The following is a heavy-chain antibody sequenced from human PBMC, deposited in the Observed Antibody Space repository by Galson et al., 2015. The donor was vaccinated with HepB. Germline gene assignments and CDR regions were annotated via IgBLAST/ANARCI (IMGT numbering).Heavy chain of an antibody. CDR3: ARGGRWFGELDV. J-gene: IGHJ6*02. D-gene: IGHD3-10*01. V-gene: IGHV3-48*03. CDR1: GFTFSSYE. Sequence: SLRLSCAASGFTFSSYEMNWVRQAPGKGLEWVSYISSSGSTIYYADSVKGRFTISRDNAKNSLYLQMNSLRAEDTAVYYCARGGRWFGELDVWGQGTTVTVSS. CDR2: ISSSGSTI.